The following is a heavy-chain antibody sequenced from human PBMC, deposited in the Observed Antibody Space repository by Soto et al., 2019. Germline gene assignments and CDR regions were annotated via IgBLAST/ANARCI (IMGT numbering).Heavy chain of an antibody. J-gene: IGHJ4*02. CDR3: TTDDPLFYYDSSGYVIY. CDR2: IKSKTDGGTT. CDR1: GFTFSNAW. D-gene: IGHD3-22*01. Sequence: EVQLVESGGGLVKPGGSLRLSCAASGFTFSNAWMNWVRQAPGKGLEWVGRIKSKTDGGTTDYAAPVKGRFTISRDDSKNTLYLQMNSLKTEDTAVYYCTTDDPLFYYDSSGYVIYWGQGTLVTVSS. V-gene: IGHV3-15*07.